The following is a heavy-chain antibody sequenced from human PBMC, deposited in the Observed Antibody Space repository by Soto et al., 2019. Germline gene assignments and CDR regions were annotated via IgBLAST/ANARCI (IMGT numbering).Heavy chain of an antibody. V-gene: IGHV4-31*03. CDR2: IYYSGST. CDR1: GGSISSGGYY. CDR3: ARERHDYYDSSGYLDY. J-gene: IGHJ4*02. D-gene: IGHD3-22*01. Sequence: QVQLQESGPGLVKPSQTLSLTCTVSGGSISSGGYYWSWIRQHPGKGLEWIGYIYYSGSTYYSPSLKSRVTISVDTSKSQFSLKLSSVTAADTAVYYCARERHDYYDSSGYLDYWGQGTLVTVSS.